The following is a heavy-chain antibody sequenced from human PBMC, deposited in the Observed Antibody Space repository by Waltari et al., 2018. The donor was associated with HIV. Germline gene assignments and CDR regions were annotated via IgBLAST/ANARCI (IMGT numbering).Heavy chain of an antibody. CDR2: ISGTSSDI. CDR1: GFTFRTYS. J-gene: IGHJ4*02. Sequence: EVRLVQSGGGLVQPGGSLRLSCAASGFTFRTYSMNWVRQAPGMGLEGIAYISGTSSDIYYADSVKGRFTISRDNANSSLYLQMDSLRAEDTAVYFCASPITMIAGFDSWGQGTLVTVSS. V-gene: IGHV3-48*04. CDR3: ASPITMIAGFDS. D-gene: IGHD2-21*01.